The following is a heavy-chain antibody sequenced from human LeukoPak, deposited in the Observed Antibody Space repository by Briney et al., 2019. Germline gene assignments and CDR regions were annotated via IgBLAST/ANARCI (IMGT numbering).Heavy chain of an antibody. CDR1: GGSIGSDY. Sequence: SETLSLTCTVSGGSIGSDYWTWIRQPPGKGPEYIGYIYYTGGTNYNPSLKSRVTISVDTSKNQFSLKLSSVTAADTAVYFCAKYGNSGWVIDNWGQGTLVTVSS. V-gene: IGHV4-59*08. D-gene: IGHD6-19*01. CDR3: AKYGNSGWVIDN. CDR2: IYYTGGT. J-gene: IGHJ4*02.